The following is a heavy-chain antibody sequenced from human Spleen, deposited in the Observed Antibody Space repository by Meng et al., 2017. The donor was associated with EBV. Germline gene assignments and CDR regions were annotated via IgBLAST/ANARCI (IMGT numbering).Heavy chain of an antibody. CDR1: GGAVGGGKW. CDR3: ASRYCPTTSCRQA. CDR2: IYHRWST. V-gene: IGHV4-4*02. D-gene: IGHD2-2*01. Sequence: VVLNVSGPRLVIPLGAMSSAFAVTGGAVGGGKWRQWVGQPPGKGLEWIWDIYHRWSTNFNPSLTIRVTIFVNKSENQFSLKLSSVTAADTAVYYCASRYCPTTSCRQAWGQGTLVTVSS. J-gene: IGHJ5*02.